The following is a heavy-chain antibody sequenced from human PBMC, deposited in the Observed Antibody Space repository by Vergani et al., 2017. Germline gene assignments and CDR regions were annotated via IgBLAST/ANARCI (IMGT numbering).Heavy chain of an antibody. Sequence: QVQLQESGPGLVKPSQTLSLTCTVSGGSISSGGYYWSWIRQHPGKGLEWIGYIYYSGSTYYNPSLKSRVTISVDTSKNQFSLKLSSVTAADTAVYYCARFECPSCPRGYYYYMDVWGKGTTVTVSS. CDR3: ARFECPSCPRGYYYYMDV. D-gene: IGHD2-2*01. CDR2: IYYSGST. V-gene: IGHV4-31*03. CDR1: GGSISSGGYY. J-gene: IGHJ6*03.